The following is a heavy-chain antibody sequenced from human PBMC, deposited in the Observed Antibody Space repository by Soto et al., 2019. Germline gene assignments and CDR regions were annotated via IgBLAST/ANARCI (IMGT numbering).Heavy chain of an antibody. CDR1: GFTFSSYA. Sequence: GGSLRLSCAASGFTFSSYAMSWVRQAPGKGLEWVSAISGSGGSTYYADSMKGRFTISRDNSKNTLYLQMNSLRAEDTAVYYCAKFYSSGPIRRWLAFDIWGQGTMVTVSS. J-gene: IGHJ3*02. CDR3: AKFYSSGPIRRWLAFDI. V-gene: IGHV3-23*01. CDR2: ISGSGGST. D-gene: IGHD6-19*01.